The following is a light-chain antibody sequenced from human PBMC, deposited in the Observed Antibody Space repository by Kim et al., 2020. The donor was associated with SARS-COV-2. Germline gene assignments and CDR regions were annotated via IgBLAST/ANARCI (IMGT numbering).Light chain of an antibody. V-gene: IGKV1-39*01. CDR3: QQSHSTPLT. Sequence: DIQMTQSPSSLSASVGDRVTITCRASQSISSYLNWYQQKPGKAPKFLISAASSLQSGVPSRFSGSGSGTDFTLTISSLQPEDFATYFCQQSHSTPLTFGQGTKVDIK. J-gene: IGKJ1*01. CDR1: QSISSY. CDR2: AAS.